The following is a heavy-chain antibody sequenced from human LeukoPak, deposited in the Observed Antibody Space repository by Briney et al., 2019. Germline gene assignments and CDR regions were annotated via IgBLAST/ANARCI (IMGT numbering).Heavy chain of an antibody. CDR3: ARDHRIQLWSYFDY. CDR1: GGSISSSSYY. D-gene: IGHD5-18*01. CDR2: IYYSGST. V-gene: IGHV4-39*07. Sequence: SETLSLTCTVSGGSISSSSYYWGWIRQPPGKGLEWVGSIYYSGSTYYNPSLKSRVTISVDTSKNQFSLKLSSVTAADTAVYYCARDHRIQLWSYFDYWGQGTLVTVSS. J-gene: IGHJ4*02.